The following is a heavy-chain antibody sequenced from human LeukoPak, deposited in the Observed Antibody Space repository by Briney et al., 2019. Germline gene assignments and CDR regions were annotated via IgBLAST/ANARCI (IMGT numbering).Heavy chain of an antibody. CDR3: AKEGTAQISTWYDY. D-gene: IGHD6-13*01. J-gene: IGHJ4*02. CDR1: GFTFSNYG. Sequence: GRSLRLSCATSGFTFSNYGMHWVRQAPGKGLEWVAVVSYEGKSQYYADSVRGRFTISRDNPKNTLYLQMNSLRGEDAAVYYCAKEGTAQISTWYDYWGQGTLVTVSS. CDR2: VSYEGKSQ. V-gene: IGHV3-30*18.